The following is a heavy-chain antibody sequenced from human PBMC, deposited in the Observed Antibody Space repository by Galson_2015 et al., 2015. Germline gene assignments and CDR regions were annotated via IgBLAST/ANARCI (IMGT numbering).Heavy chain of an antibody. D-gene: IGHD1-26*01. J-gene: IGHJ4*02. CDR1: GDSVSSNSVI. Sequence: CAISGDSVSSNSVIWHWIRQSPSRGLEWLGRTYYRSKWYIDYAASVNSRITINPETSKNPFSLQLNSVTPEDTAVYYCVKAPAGTYGIFQYWGQGTLVTVSS. V-gene: IGHV6-1*01. CDR3: VKAPAGTYGIFQY. CDR2: TYYRSKWYI.